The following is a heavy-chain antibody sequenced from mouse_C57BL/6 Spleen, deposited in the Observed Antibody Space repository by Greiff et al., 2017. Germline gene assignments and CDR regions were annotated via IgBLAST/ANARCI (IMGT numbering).Heavy chain of an antibody. D-gene: IGHD2-2*01. CDR3: ARLGVTTKYFGY. CDR2: IAPTDGET. Sequence: VQLQQSGAELVTPGASVKLSCTASGFTITDYYMPWVKQRTEPGLEWIGRIAPTDGETQYAPKFQAKATLTEDTSSTTAYLQLRSLTSEDTAVYYCARLGVTTKYFGYGGQGTTLTGSS. J-gene: IGHJ2*01. CDR1: GFTITDYY. V-gene: IGHV14-2*01.